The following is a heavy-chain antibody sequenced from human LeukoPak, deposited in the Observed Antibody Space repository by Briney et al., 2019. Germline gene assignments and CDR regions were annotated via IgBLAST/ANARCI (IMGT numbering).Heavy chain of an antibody. CDR2: ISSSSSYI. Sequence: GGSLRLSCAASGFSFSSYAMSWVRQAPGKGLEWVSSISSSSSYIYYADSVKGRFTISRDNAKNSLYLQMNSLRAEDTAVYYCARKYGSGSYYYMDVWGKGTTVTVSS. CDR3: ARKYGSGSYYYMDV. D-gene: IGHD3-10*01. V-gene: IGHV3-21*01. J-gene: IGHJ6*03. CDR1: GFSFSSYA.